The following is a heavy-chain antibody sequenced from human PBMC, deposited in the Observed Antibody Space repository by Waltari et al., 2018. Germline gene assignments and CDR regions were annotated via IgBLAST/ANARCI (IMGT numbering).Heavy chain of an antibody. Sequence: EVQLVDSGGDLVHPGGSLRLSCAASGFMFSNYAMTWVRQAPGKGLGWVSSVSGNGATTYYADSGRGRFTISRDNSENTLYLQMDRLRADDTAVYYCAKDFDTSGYFPLGSWGQGTLVTVSS. CDR2: VSGNGATT. CDR1: GFMFSNYA. D-gene: IGHD3-22*01. CDR3: AKDFDTSGYFPLGS. V-gene: IGHV3-23*04. J-gene: IGHJ5*02.